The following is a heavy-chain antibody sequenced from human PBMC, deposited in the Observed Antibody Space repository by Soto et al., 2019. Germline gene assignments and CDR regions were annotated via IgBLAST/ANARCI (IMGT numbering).Heavy chain of an antibody. V-gene: IGHV4-30-4*02. D-gene: IGHD5-12*01. CDR3: ASVCFAMATIDHYFDT. CDR1: GGSIRRGDYY. Sequence: SETLSDTCTGSGGSIRRGDYYRSWIRQPKGKGLEWIGYIYYSGSTNYNPSLKSRVTISVDTSKNQFSLKLSSVTAADTPVYYCASVCFAMATIDHYFDTLRQGTLFTV. CDR2: IYYSGST. J-gene: IGHJ3*02.